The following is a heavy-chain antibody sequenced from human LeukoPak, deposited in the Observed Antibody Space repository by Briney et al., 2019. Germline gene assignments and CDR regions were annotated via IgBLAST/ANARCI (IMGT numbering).Heavy chain of an antibody. J-gene: IGHJ4*02. CDR3: TIAQDYHDSSGYYLEYYFDF. V-gene: IGHV3-66*02. D-gene: IGHD3-22*01. CDR1: GFTVSSKY. CDR2: IYSGGST. Sequence: GGSLRLSCAASGFTVSSKYMTWVRQAPGKGLEWVSVIYSGGSTYYADSVKGRFTISRDNSKNTLYLQMNSLRAEDTAVYYCTIAQDYHDSSGYYLEYYFDFWGQGTLVTVSS.